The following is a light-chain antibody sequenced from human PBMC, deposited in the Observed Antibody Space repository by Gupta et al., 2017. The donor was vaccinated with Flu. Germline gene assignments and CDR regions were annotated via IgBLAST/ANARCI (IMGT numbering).Light chain of an antibody. CDR3: SSRDTGPYPNWL. V-gene: IGLV3-19*01. CDR2: GKN. Sequence: STELTQDPAVSVALGQTVRITCQGDSLRTYYASWYQQKPGQAPVLVIYGKNNRPSGIPDRFSGSTSGSTHSLTIAGARAEDEADYYCSSRDTGPYPNWLFAGGTKVTVV. J-gene: IGLJ3*02. CDR1: SLRTYY.